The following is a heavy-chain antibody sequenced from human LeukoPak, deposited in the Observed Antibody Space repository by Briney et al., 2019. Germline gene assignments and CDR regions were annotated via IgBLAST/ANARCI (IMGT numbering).Heavy chain of an antibody. J-gene: IGHJ1*01. CDR3: ARDGARYCSGGSCYRYFQH. Sequence: GGSLRLSCAASGFTFSSYAMHWVRQAPGKGLEWVAVISYDGSNKYYADSVKGRFTISRDNSKNTPYLQMNSLRAEDTAVYYCARDGARYCSGGSCYRYFQHWGRGTLVTVSS. CDR2: ISYDGSNK. CDR1: GFTFSSYA. D-gene: IGHD2-15*01. V-gene: IGHV3-30-3*01.